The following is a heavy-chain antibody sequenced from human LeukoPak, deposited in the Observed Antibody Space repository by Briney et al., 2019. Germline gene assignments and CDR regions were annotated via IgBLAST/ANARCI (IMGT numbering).Heavy chain of an antibody. CDR2: IYSSGST. CDR1: GGSISSSSYY. J-gene: IGHJ5*02. Sequence: SETLSLTCTVSGGSISSSSYYWSWIRQPAGKGLEWIGRIYSSGSTNYNPSLKSRVTMSVDMSKNHFSLKLSSVTAADTAVYYCARGSYYSEVGWFDPWGQGTLVTVSS. V-gene: IGHV4-61*02. CDR3: ARGSYYSEVGWFDP. D-gene: IGHD2-21*01.